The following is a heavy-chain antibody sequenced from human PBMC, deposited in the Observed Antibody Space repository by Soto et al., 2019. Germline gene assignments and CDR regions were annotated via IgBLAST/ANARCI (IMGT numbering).Heavy chain of an antibody. V-gene: IGHV1-46*01. Sequence: QVQLVQSGAEVKKPGASVKVSCKASGYTFTSYYMHWVRQAPGQGLEWMGIINPSGGSTSYAQKFQGRVTMTRDTSASTVYMELSSLRSEDTAVYYCARTAVAGTKDYWGQGTLVTVSS. J-gene: IGHJ4*02. D-gene: IGHD6-19*01. CDR2: INPSGGST. CDR1: GYTFTSYY. CDR3: ARTAVAGTKDY.